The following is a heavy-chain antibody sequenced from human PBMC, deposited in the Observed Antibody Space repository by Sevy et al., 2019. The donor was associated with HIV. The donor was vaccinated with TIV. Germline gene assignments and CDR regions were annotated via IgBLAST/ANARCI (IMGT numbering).Heavy chain of an antibody. Sequence: ASVKVSCKASGFNFASYDIYWVRQATGQGLEWMGWMNTNTGNTGFTQKFQGRVTMTRNTSITTAHMELSNLRSEDTAVYYCARVSGWHLRYGMDVWGQGTTVTVSS. J-gene: IGHJ6*02. V-gene: IGHV1-8*02. D-gene: IGHD6-19*01. CDR3: ARVSGWHLRYGMDV. CDR1: GFNFASYD. CDR2: MNTNTGNT.